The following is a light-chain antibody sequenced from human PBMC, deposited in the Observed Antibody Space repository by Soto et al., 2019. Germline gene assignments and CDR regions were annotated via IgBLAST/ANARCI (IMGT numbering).Light chain of an antibody. Sequence: EVVLTQSPATLSLSPGERATLSCRASQGIGNYLAWYQHKPGQPPRLLIYDASNRATGIPARFSGSESGTDFTLTISSLEPEDFAVYYCQQRSNWPPTFGGGTKVEIK. J-gene: IGKJ4*01. CDR1: QGIGNY. CDR2: DAS. V-gene: IGKV3-11*01. CDR3: QQRSNWPPT.